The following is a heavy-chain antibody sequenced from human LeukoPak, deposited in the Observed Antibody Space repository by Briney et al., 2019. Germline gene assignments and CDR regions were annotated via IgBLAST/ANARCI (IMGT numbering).Heavy chain of an antibody. CDR1: GGSFSDY. V-gene: IGHV4-34*01. J-gene: IGHJ6*02. Sequence: SETLSLTCAVYGGSFSDYWGWIRQPPGKGLEWIGEINHSGRTYYNPSLKSRVTISVDTSKNQFSLSLSSVTAADTAVYYCARDVVVVPAAIHYGMDVWGQGTTVTVSS. CDR3: ARDVVVVPAAIHYGMDV. D-gene: IGHD2-2*01. CDR2: INHSGRT.